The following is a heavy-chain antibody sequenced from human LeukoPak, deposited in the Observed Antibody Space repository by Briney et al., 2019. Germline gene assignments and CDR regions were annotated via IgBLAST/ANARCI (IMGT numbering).Heavy chain of an antibody. D-gene: IGHD3-16*02. CDR1: GFTFSSYW. J-gene: IGHJ6*03. V-gene: IGHV3-7*01. CDR2: IKQDGSEK. Sequence: PWGSLRLSCAASGFTFSSYWMSWVRQAPGKGLEWVANIKQDGSEKYYVDSVKGRFTISRDNAKNSLYLQMNSLRAEDTAVYFCARDLLGYNYHYMDVWGKGTTVTVSS. CDR3: ARDLLGYNYHYMDV.